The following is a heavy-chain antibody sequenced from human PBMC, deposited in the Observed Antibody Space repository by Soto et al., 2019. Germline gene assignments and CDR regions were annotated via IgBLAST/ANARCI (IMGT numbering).Heavy chain of an antibody. J-gene: IGHJ4*02. CDR1: GFSFRSYW. D-gene: IGHD2-15*01. V-gene: IGHV3-7*01. CDR3: AKHHCSADICFAGLIDY. CDR2: MKQDGSEK. Sequence: GGSLRLSCGASGFSFRSYWMSWVRQAPGKGLEWVANMKQDGSEKYYVDSVRGRVTISRDNAKNSLYLQMNSLRAEDTAVYYCAKHHCSADICFAGLIDYWGQGTLVTVSS.